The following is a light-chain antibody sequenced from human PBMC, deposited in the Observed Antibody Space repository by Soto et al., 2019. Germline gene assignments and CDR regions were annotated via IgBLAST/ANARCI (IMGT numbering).Light chain of an antibody. CDR1: QSVSSNH. Sequence: EIVLTQSPGSLSLSPRERATLSCRASQSVSSNHLAWYQQKPGQAPRLIIYGASRRATGIPDRFSGSGSGTEFTLTISRLEPEDFAVYYCQQYGSSTYTFGQGPRWIS. J-gene: IGKJ2*01. CDR2: GAS. CDR3: QQYGSSTYT. V-gene: IGKV3-20*01.